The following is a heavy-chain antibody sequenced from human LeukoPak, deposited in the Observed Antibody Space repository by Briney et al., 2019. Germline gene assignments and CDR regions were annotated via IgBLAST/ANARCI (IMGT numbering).Heavy chain of an antibody. CDR3: ASRTVNSGSLLPFDY. CDR1: GYTFTSYD. V-gene: IGHV1-8*01. J-gene: IGHJ4*02. D-gene: IGHD1-26*01. Sequence: ASVKVSCKASGYTFTSYDVNWVRQATGQGLEWMGWMNPNSGNTGYARKFQGRVTMTRNTSISTAYLELSSLRSDDTAVYYCASRTVNSGSLLPFDYWGQGTLVTVSS. CDR2: MNPNSGNT.